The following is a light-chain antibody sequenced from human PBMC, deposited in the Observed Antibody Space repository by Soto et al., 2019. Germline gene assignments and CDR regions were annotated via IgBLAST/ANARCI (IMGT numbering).Light chain of an antibody. J-gene: IGLJ1*01. V-gene: IGLV2-8*01. CDR1: SSDVGRYNY. Sequence: SALAXPPSASGSPGQSVTISCTGTSSDVGRYNYISWYQQRPGKAPKLIIYEVSKRPSGVPDRLSGFKYGNTASLTVSGLQAEDEADYYCSSYAGNSRYVFGTGTKVPVL. CDR2: EVS. CDR3: SSYAGNSRYV.